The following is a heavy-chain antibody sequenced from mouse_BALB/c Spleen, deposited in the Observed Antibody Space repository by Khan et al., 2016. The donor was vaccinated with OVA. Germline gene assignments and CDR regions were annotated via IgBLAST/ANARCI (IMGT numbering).Heavy chain of an antibody. J-gene: IGHJ3*01. CDR3: TRAGYGAFAY. Sequence: VQLQQSGTVLARPGASVKMSCKAYGYTITSYWLHWVKPRPGPGLEWIGGIFPGNNDTTYHQKIKGRAKLTAVNSASTVAMAPSTLTNEDSAGYYWTRAGYGAFAYWGQGTRVTVSA. CDR1: GYTITSYW. D-gene: IGHD1-1*01. V-gene: IGHV1-5*01. CDR2: IFPGNNDT.